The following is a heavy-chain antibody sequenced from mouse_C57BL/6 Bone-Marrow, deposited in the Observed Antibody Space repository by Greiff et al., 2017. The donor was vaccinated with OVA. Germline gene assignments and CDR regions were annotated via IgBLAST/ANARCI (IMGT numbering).Heavy chain of an antibody. D-gene: IGHD4-1*01. J-gene: IGHJ2*01. CDR2: INPYNGGT. CDR3: ASGGELVY. V-gene: IGHV1-19*01. CDR1: GYTFTDYY. Sequence: EVQLVESGPVLVKPGASVKMSCKASGYTFTDYYMNWVKQSHGKSLEWIGVINPYNGGTSYNQKFKGKATLTVDKSSSTAYRELNSLTSEDSAVYYCASGGELVYWGQGTTLTVSS.